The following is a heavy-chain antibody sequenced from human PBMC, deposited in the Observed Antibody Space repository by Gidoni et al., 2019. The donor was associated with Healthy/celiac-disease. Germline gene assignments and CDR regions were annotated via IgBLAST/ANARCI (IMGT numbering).Heavy chain of an antibody. J-gene: IGHJ6*02. CDR1: GFTFSSYS. Sequence: EVQLVESGGGLVQPGGSLRLSCAASGFTFSSYSMNWVRQAPGKGLEWVSYISSSSSTIYYADSVKGRFTISRDNAKNSLYLQMNSLRDEDTAVYYCARDRSGSYYVAYYYYYGMDVWGQGTTVTVSS. V-gene: IGHV3-48*02. CDR3: ARDRSGSYYVAYYYYYGMDV. D-gene: IGHD1-26*01. CDR2: ISSSSSTI.